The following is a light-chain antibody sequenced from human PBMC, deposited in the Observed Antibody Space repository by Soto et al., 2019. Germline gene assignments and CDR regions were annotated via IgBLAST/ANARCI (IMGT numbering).Light chain of an antibody. CDR1: QSVSSK. CDR3: QQYNNWPWT. Sequence: EIVMTQSPGTLSVSPGDTVTLSCRASQSVSSKLVWYQRKPGQAPRLLIYDASTRATGMPGRFSGSGSGTEFTLTISSLQSEDFAVYYCQQYNNWPWTVGQGTKVDIK. CDR2: DAS. J-gene: IGKJ1*01. V-gene: IGKV3-15*01.